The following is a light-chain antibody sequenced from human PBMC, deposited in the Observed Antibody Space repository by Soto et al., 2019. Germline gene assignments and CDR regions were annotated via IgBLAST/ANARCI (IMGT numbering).Light chain of an antibody. CDR1: SSDVGTYKP. CDR2: DDS. J-gene: IGLJ3*02. V-gene: IGLV2-23*01. CDR3: CSFAGSSTW. Sequence: QPVLTQPASVSGSPGQSITISCTGTSSDVGTYKPVSWYQQHPGKAPKVIIYDDSKRPSGVSNRFSGSKSGNTASLTISGLQAEDEADYYCCSFAGSSTWFGGGTKLTVL.